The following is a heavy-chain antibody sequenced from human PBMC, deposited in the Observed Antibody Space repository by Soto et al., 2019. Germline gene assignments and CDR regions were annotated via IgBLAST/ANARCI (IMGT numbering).Heavy chain of an antibody. CDR1: GYSFTSYW. CDR2: IDPSDSYT. V-gene: IGHV5-10-1*01. J-gene: IGHJ6*02. CDR3: ARHPIAAAGTGDYYYYGMDV. D-gene: IGHD6-13*01. Sequence: ESLKISCKGSGYSFTSYWISWVRQMPGKGLEWMGRIDPSDSYTNYSPSFQGHVTISADKSISTAYLQWSSLKASDTAMYYCARHPIAAAGTGDYYYYGMDVWGQGTTVTVSS.